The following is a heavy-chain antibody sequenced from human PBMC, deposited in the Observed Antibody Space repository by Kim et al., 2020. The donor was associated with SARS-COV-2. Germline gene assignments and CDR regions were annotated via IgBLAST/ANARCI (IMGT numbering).Heavy chain of an antibody. Sequence: NTRYSQKWQGRVTITRDTSASTAYMELNSLRSEDTAVYYCAREGHEGGYLTWGQGTMVTVSS. V-gene: IGHV1-3*01. CDR3: AREGHEGGYLT. J-gene: IGHJ3*01. CDR2: NT. D-gene: IGHD5-12*01.